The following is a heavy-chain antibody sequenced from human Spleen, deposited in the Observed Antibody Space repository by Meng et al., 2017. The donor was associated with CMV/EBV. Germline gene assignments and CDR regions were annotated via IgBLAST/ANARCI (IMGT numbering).Heavy chain of an antibody. Sequence: QLQLQESGPGLVKPSETLSLTCTVYGGSFSGYYWSWIRQPPGKGLEWIGEINHSGSTNYNPSLKSRVTISVDTSKNQFSLKLSSVTAADTAVYYCARGVRFYYWGQGTLVTVSS. D-gene: IGHD1-1*01. CDR3: ARGVRFYY. V-gene: IGHV4-34*01. CDR1: GGSFSGYY. J-gene: IGHJ4*02. CDR2: INHSGST.